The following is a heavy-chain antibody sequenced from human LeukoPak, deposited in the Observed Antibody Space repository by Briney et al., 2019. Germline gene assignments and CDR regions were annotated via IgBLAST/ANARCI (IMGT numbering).Heavy chain of an antibody. CDR3: AANTISLYYFDY. Sequence: ASVKVSCKASGGTFSSYAISWVRQAPGQGLEWMGGIIPIFGTANYAQKFQGRVTITVDKSTSTAYMELSSLRSEDTAVYYCAANTISLYYFDYWGQGTLVTVSS. J-gene: IGHJ4*02. D-gene: IGHD3-9*01. CDR1: GGTFSSYA. CDR2: IIPIFGTA. V-gene: IGHV1-69*06.